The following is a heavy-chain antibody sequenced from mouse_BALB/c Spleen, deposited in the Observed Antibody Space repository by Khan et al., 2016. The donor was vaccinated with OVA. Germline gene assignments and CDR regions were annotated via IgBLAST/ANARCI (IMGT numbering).Heavy chain of an antibody. CDR1: GYTFTDYY. V-gene: IGHV1-84*01. J-gene: IGHJ3*01. D-gene: IGHD2-1*01. Sequence: QVQLQQSGPELVKPGASVRISCKASGYTFTDYYINWMKQRPGQGLDWIGWIYPGNVNTKYNEKFKDKATLTADTSSRPAYMQLSRLNSEDSAVLFGAREVYDGNYRAWFAYWGQGTLVTVSA. CDR3: AREVYDGNYRAWFAY. CDR2: IYPGNVNT.